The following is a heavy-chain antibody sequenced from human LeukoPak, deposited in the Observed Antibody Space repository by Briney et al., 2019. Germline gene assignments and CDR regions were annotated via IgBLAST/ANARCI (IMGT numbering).Heavy chain of an antibody. CDR1: GYTFTSYY. CDR3: ARRGQYYYDSTAYYYDDY. Sequence: ASVKVSCKASGYTFTSYYMHWVRQAPGQGLEWMGIINPSGGSTSYAQKFQGRVTMTRDTSTSTAYMELRSLRSDDTAVYYCARRGQYYYDSTAYYYDDYWGQGTLVTVSS. V-gene: IGHV1-46*01. D-gene: IGHD3-22*01. CDR2: INPSGGST. J-gene: IGHJ4*02.